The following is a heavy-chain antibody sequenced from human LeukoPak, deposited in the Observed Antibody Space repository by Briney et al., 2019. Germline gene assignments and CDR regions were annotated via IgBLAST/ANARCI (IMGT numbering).Heavy chain of an antibody. CDR1: RSTFSSYA. CDR3: ARVGATTGNDY. D-gene: IGHD1-26*01. V-gene: IGHV1-69*05. CDR2: IIPIFGTA. Sequence: SVKVSCKASRSTFSSYAISWVRQAPGQGLEWMGRIIPIFGTANYAQKFQGRVTITTDESTSTAYMELSSLRSEDTAVYYCARVGATTGNDYWGQGTLVTVSS. J-gene: IGHJ4*02.